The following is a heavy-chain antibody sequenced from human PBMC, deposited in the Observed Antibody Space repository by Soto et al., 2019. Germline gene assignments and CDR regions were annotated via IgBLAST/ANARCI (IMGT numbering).Heavy chain of an antibody. Sequence: SETLSLTCTVSGASISSNFWTWIRQPAGKGLDWIGRISSSGSINYNPSLKSRVTMSVDTSKNQFSLSLYSVTAADTAVYYCARRDDSSAYCFDPWGQGTLVTVSS. V-gene: IGHV4-4*07. J-gene: IGHJ5*02. CDR3: ARRDDSSAYCFDP. CDR1: GASISSNF. D-gene: IGHD3-22*01. CDR2: ISSSGSI.